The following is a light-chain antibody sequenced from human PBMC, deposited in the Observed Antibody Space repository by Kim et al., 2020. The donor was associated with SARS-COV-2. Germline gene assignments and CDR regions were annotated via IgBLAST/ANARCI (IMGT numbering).Light chain of an antibody. CDR1: RSVSSY. J-gene: IGKJ2*01. V-gene: IGKV3-11*01. CDR2: DAT. CDR3: QQRRNWPPYT. Sequence: WSPGERATLSCRASRSVSSYLAWYQQKPGQAPRLLIYDATNRATGIPARFSGSGSGTDFTLTISSLEPEDFAVYYGQQRRNWPPYTFGQGTKLEI.